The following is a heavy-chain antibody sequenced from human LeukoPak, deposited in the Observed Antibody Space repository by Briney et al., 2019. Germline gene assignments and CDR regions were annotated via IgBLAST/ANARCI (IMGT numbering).Heavy chain of an antibody. D-gene: IGHD3-22*01. CDR2: IYYSGST. V-gene: IGHV4-61*01. J-gene: IGHJ4*02. Sequence: SETLSLTSTVSGGSVSSGSYYWSWIRQPPGKGLEWIGYIYYSGSTNYNPSLKSRVTISVDTSKNQFSLKLSSVTAADTAVYYCARSSTYYYDSSGYFDYWGQGTLVTVPS. CDR3: ARSSTYYYDSSGYFDY. CDR1: GGSVSSGSYY.